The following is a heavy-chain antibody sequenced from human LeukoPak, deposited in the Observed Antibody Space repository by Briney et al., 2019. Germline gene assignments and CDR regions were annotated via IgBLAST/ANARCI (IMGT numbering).Heavy chain of an antibody. CDR3: AKDWGYSYGRFDY. V-gene: IGHV3-23*01. Sequence: GGSLRLSCAASGFTFSSYWMGWVRQAPGKGLEWVSAISGSGGSTYYADSVKGRFTISRDNSKNTLYLQMNSLRAEDTAVYYCAKDWGYSYGRFDYWGQGTLVTVSS. D-gene: IGHD5-18*01. CDR1: GFTFSSYW. J-gene: IGHJ4*02. CDR2: ISGSGGST.